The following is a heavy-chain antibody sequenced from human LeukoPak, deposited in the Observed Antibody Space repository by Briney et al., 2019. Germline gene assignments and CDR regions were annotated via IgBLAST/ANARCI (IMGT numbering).Heavy chain of an antibody. V-gene: IGHV1-69*13. D-gene: IGHD1-26*01. CDR2: IIPIFGTA. CDR3: ARGAADSGTFDY. CDR1: GGTFSGYA. J-gene: IGHJ4*02. Sequence: SVKVSCKASGGTFSGYAISWVRQAPGQGLEWMGGIIPIFGTANYAQKFQGRVTITADESTSTAYMELSSLRSEDTAVYYCARGAADSGTFDYWGQGTLVTVSS.